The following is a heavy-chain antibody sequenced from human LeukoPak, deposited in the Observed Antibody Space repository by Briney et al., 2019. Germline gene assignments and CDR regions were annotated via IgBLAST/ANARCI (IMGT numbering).Heavy chain of an antibody. Sequence: GGSLRLSCRAFGFTFGDHAMSWVRQAPGKGLEWVGFIRSKAYRGTTEYAASVKGRFTILRDDSKSIAYLQMNSLEIEDTGFYYCTRGPIQIWIHNAMDVWGQGTTVTVSS. D-gene: IGHD5-18*01. CDR1: GFTFGDHA. CDR2: IRSKAYRGTT. J-gene: IGHJ6*02. CDR3: TRGPIQIWIHNAMDV. V-gene: IGHV3-49*04.